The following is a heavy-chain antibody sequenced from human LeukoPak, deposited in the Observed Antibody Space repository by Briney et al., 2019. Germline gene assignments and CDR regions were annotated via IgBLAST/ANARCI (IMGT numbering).Heavy chain of an antibody. Sequence: SQTLSLTCNVSGGPISSGDYFWSWIRQPPGKGLQWIGYIYHSGSAYYSPSLRSRFTISVDTSENHFSLKVRSVTATDTAVYYCARAEVTAGTKYFDLWGRGTLVTVSS. D-gene: IGHD6-19*01. CDR2: IYHSGSA. CDR3: ARAEVTAGTKYFDL. CDR1: GGPISSGDYF. V-gene: IGHV4-30-4*01. J-gene: IGHJ2*01.